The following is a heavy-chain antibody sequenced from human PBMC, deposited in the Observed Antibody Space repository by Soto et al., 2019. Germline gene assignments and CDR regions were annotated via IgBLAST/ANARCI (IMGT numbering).Heavy chain of an antibody. CDR2: ISYDGSNK. V-gene: IGHV3-30-3*01. CDR3: ARDRSVRGVATTTYYYYGMDV. Sequence: SGGSLRLSCAASGFTFSSYAMHWVRQAPGKGLEWVAVISYDGSNKYYADSVKGRFTISRDNSKNTLYLQMNSLRAEDTAVYYCARDRSVRGVATTTYYYYGMDVWGQGSTVTVS. J-gene: IGHJ6*02. D-gene: IGHD3-10*01. CDR1: GFTFSSYA.